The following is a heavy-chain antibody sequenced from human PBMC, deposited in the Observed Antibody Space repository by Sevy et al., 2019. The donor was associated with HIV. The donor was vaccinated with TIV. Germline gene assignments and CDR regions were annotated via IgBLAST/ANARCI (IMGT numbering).Heavy chain of an antibody. D-gene: IGHD3-3*01. V-gene: IGHV3-48*02. CDR3: ARDTTVTWIFNY. CDR1: GFSFSIYS. J-gene: IGHJ4*02. CDR2: ITNSGATK. Sequence: GGSLRLSCAASGFSFSIYSMNWVRQAPGKGLEWLSSITNSGATKYYAESVKGRFTISRDNAKNSLYLQMDSLRDEDTAVYYCARDTTVTWIFNYWGQGTLVTVSS.